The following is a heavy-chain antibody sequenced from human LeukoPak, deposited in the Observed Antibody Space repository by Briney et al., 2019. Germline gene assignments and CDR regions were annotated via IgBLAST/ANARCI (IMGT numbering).Heavy chain of an antibody. CDR3: ASRDGPQGAFDY. CDR1: GYTFIGYY. CDR2: INPNSGVT. V-gene: IGHV1-2*02. J-gene: IGHJ4*02. Sequence: ASVKVSCKASGYTFIGYYIHWVRQAPGQGLEWMGWINPNSGVTNYAQKFQGRVTMTRDTSISTAYMELSRLTSDDTAVYYCASRDGPQGAFDYWGQGTLVTVSS. D-gene: IGHD5-24*01.